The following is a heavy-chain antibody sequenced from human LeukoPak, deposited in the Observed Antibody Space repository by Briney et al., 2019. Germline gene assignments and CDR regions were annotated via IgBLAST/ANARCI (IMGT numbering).Heavy chain of an antibody. CDR3: ARGAGYSYGSVY. CDR1: GGSFSGYY. CDR2: INHSGST. V-gene: IGHV4-34*01. D-gene: IGHD5-18*01. Sequence: SETLSLTCAVYGGSFSGYYWSWIRQPPGKGLEWIGEINHSGSTNYNPSLKSRVTISVDTSKNQFSLKLSSVTAADTAVYYCARGAGYSYGSVYWGQGTLVTVSS. J-gene: IGHJ4*02.